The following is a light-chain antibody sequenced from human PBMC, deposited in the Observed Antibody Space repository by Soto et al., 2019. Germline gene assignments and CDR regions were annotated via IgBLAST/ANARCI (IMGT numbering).Light chain of an antibody. V-gene: IGKV3-11*01. CDR1: QSVSSY. CDR3: QQRSNWPPT. CDR2: DAS. J-gene: IGKJ2*01. Sequence: IVLTQSPATLSLSPGERATLSCRASQSVSSYLAWYQQKPGQAPRLLIYDASNRATGIPARFSGSGSGTDFTLTISSLEPEEFAVYYCQQRSNWPPTFGQGTKLELK.